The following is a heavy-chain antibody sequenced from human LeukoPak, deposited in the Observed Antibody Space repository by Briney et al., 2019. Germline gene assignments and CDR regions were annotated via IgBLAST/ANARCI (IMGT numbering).Heavy chain of an antibody. CDR2: IYPGDSDT. CDR1: GYSFTSYW. CDR3: ARHRVSGTSWFDP. Sequence: GESLKISCKGSGYSFTSYWIGWVRQMSGKGLEWMGIIYPGDSDTRYGPSFQGQVTISADKSISTAYLQWSSLKASDTAMYYCARHRVSGTSWFDPWGQGTLVTVSS. J-gene: IGHJ5*02. V-gene: IGHV5-51*01. D-gene: IGHD1-14*01.